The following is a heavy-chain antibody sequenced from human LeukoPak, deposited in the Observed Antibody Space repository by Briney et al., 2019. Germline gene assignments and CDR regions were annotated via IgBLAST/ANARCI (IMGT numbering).Heavy chain of an antibody. CDR2: IYSGGNI. Sequence: PGGSLRLSCAASGFTFSNYWMSRVRQAPGKGLEWVSVIYSGGNIYYIDSVKGRFTISRDTSKNTLYLQMNSLRAEDTAVYFCASRHCSGGGCYFAGADPFDYWGQGTLVTVSS. J-gene: IGHJ4*02. V-gene: IGHV3-53*01. CDR1: GFTFSNYW. D-gene: IGHD2-15*01. CDR3: ASRHCSGGGCYFAGADPFDY.